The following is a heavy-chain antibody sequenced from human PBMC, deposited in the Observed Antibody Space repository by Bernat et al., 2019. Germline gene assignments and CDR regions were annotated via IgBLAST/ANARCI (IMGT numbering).Heavy chain of an antibody. CDR2: ISYDGSNK. Sequence: VQLVESGGGLVKPGGSLRLSCAASGFTFSSYGMHWVRQAPGKGLEWVAVISYDGSNKYYADSVKGRFTISRDNSKNTLYLQMNSLRAEDTAVYYCAKGIAARYYYYGMDVWGQGTTVTVSS. CDR3: AKGIAARYYYYGMDV. CDR1: GFTFSSYG. V-gene: IGHV3-30*18. D-gene: IGHD6-6*01. J-gene: IGHJ6*02.